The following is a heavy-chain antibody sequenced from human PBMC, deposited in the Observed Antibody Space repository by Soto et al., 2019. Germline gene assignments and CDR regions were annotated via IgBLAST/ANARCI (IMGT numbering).Heavy chain of an antibody. D-gene: IGHD3-3*01. CDR3: AKDIGDFDYYYYGMDV. CDR2: ISWNSGSI. V-gene: IGHV3-9*01. Sequence: EVQLVESGGGLVQPGRSLRLSCAASGFTFDDYAMHWVRQAPGKGLEWVSGISWNSGSIGYADSVKGRFTISRDNAKNSLYLQMNSLRAEDTALYYCAKDIGDFDYYYYGMDVWGQGTTVTVSS. J-gene: IGHJ6*02. CDR1: GFTFDDYA.